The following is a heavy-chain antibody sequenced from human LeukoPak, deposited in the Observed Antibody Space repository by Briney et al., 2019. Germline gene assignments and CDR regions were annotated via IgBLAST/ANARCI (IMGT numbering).Heavy chain of an antibody. J-gene: IGHJ4*02. CDR3: AKDNSISLGDLSSKFDY. CDR1: GFIFSSYW. CDR2: IKSDGSST. D-gene: IGHD3-16*02. Sequence: GGSLRLSCAASGFIFSSYWMQWVRQGPGKGLVWVSRIKSDGSSTNYADSVKGRFTISRDNSKNTLYLQMNSLRAEDTAVYYCAKDNSISLGDLSSKFDYWGQGTLVTVSS. V-gene: IGHV3-74*01.